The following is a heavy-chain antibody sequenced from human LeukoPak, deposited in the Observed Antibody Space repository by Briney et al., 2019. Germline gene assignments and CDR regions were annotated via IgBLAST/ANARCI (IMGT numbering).Heavy chain of an antibody. J-gene: IGHJ4*02. CDR2: ISGSGGST. D-gene: IGHD4-17*01. CDR3: AKDPGGGTTVTKLDY. CDR1: GFTFSSYA. V-gene: IGHV3-23*01. Sequence: GGSLRLSCAASGFTFSSYAMSWVRQAPGKGLEWVSAISGSGGSTYYADSVKGRFTISRDNSKNTLYLQMNSLRAEDTAVYYCAKDPGGGTTVTKLDYWGQGTLVTVSS.